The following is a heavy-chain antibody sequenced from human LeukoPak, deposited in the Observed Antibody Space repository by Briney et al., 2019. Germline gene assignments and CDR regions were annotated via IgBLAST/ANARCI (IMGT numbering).Heavy chain of an antibody. V-gene: IGHV1-18*01. CDR3: ASGPSYSGKRYIFFDY. D-gene: IGHD3-3*02. CDR2: ISTYDGNT. CDR1: GHAFVLYG. Sequence: ASVKVSSPACGHAFVLYGISWVRHAPGQGLEWMGWISTYDGNTNYAQNLQGRVTMTTDTSTSTAYMAVRSLTSDDTVVYHCASGPSYSGKRYIFFDYWGQGTLVTVSS. J-gene: IGHJ4*02.